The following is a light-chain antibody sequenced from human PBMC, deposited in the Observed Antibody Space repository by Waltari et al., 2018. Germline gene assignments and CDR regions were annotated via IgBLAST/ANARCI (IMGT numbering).Light chain of an antibody. J-gene: IGKJ2*02. CDR1: QHIYNY. CDR3: QQYEGLPRT. Sequence: DIQMTQSPSSLSASVGDRVTITCQASQHIYNYLTWYQQKPGKAPKLLIYAASNLQTGVPSRFSGGGSGTDFTFVISNLQPEDIATYYCQQYEGLPRTFGQGTKLEMK. V-gene: IGKV1-33*01. CDR2: AAS.